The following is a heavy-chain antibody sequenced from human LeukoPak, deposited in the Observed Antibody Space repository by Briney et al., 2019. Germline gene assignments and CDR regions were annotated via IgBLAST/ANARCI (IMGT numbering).Heavy chain of an antibody. J-gene: IGHJ1*01. CDR2: ISGSGGST. D-gene: IGHD6-13*01. Sequence: PGGSLRLSCAASGFTFSSYAMSWVRQAPGKGLEWVSAISGSGGSTYYADSVKGRFTMSRDNSKNTLYLQMNSLRAEDTAVYYCAKGEYSSSRYAEYFQHWGQGTLVTVSS. CDR1: GFTFSSYA. V-gene: IGHV3-23*01. CDR3: AKGEYSSSRYAEYFQH.